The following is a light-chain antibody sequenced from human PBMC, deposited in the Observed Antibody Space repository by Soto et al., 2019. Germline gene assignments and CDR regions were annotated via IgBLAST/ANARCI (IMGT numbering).Light chain of an antibody. J-gene: IGKJ2*01. Sequence: IVMTQSPATLSVSPGERATLSCRASQSVSSNLAWYQQKPGQAPRLLIYGASTRATGIPARFSGSGSGTEFTLTISSLQSEDFAVYYCQQYNNWPPMYTFGQGTKVDI. V-gene: IGKV3-15*01. CDR3: QQYNNWPPMYT. CDR1: QSVSSN. CDR2: GAS.